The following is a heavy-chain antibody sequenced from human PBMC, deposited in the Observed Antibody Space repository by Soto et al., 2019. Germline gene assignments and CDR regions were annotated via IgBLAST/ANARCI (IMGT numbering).Heavy chain of an antibody. CDR1: GFSLSNARMG. Sequence: QVTLKESGPALVKPTETLTLTCTVSGFSLSNARMGVSWIRQPPGKALEWLAHIFSNDEKSYSTSLKSRLTISKDTSKSQVVLTMTNMDPVDTATYYCARILWGTYYDFWSGYYDFDYWGQGTLVTVSS. CDR2: IFSNDEK. D-gene: IGHD3-3*01. J-gene: IGHJ4*02. V-gene: IGHV2-26*01. CDR3: ARILWGTYYDFWSGYYDFDY.